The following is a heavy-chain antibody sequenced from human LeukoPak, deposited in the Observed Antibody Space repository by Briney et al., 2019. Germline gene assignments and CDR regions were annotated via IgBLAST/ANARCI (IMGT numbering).Heavy chain of an antibody. CDR2: MNPNSGNT. Sequence: ASVKVSCKASGGTFSSYAISWVRQATGQGLEWMGWMNPNSGNTGYAQKFQGRVTMTRNTSISTAYMELSSLRSEDTAVYYCARGDPLRYCSSTSCLTASHPFDPWGQGTLVTVSS. V-gene: IGHV1-8*02. CDR3: ARGDPLRYCSSTSCLTASHPFDP. CDR1: GGTFSSYA. D-gene: IGHD2-2*01. J-gene: IGHJ5*02.